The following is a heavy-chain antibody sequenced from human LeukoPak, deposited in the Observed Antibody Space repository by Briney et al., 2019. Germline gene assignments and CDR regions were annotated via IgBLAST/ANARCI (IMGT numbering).Heavy chain of an antibody. J-gene: IGHJ4*02. D-gene: IGHD3-22*01. CDR1: GFTFSSYG. Sequence: GGSLRLSCAASGFTFSSYGMTWVRQAPGKGLEWVSVIGGNGDNKYYGDSVKGRFTVSRDNSKNTLHLQMDGLRAEDTATYYCANSGSSGYYSFFDYWGQGTLVTVSS. CDR3: ANSGSSGYYSFFDY. V-gene: IGHV3-23*01. CDR2: IGGNGDNK.